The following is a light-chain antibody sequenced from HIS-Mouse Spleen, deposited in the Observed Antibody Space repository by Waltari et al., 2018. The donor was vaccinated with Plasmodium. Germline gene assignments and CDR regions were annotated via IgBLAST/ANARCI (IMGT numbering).Light chain of an antibody. J-gene: IGLJ2*01. CDR3: QAWDSSTVV. CDR2: QDS. V-gene: IGLV3-1*01. Sequence: SYELTQPPSVFVSPGQTASLPCSGDKLGAKYTCWYQQKPGQSPVLVIYQDSKRHSGIPERFSGSNSGNTATLTISGTQAMDEADYYCQAWDSSTVVFGGGTKLTVL. CDR1: KLGAKY.